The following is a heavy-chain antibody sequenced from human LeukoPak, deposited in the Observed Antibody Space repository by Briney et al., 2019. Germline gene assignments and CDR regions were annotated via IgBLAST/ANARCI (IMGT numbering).Heavy chain of an antibody. CDR3: ARALSDELWFGESIRDYGMDV. V-gene: IGHV1-18*01. Sequence: GASVKVSCKASGYTFTSYGISWVRQAPGQGLELMGWISAYNGNTNYAQKLQGRVTMTTDKSTSTAYMELRSLRSDDTAVYYCARALSDELWFGESIRDYGMDVWGQGTRSPSP. J-gene: IGHJ6*02. CDR2: ISAYNGNT. D-gene: IGHD3-10*01. CDR1: GYTFTSYG.